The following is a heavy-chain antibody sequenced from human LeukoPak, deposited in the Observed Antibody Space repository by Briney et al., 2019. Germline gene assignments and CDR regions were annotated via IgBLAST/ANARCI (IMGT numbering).Heavy chain of an antibody. CDR1: GGSISSSSYY. V-gene: IGHV4-39*01. Sequence: SETLSLTCTVSGGSISSSSYYWGWIRQPPGKELEWIGSIYYSGSTYYNPSLKSRVTISVDTSKNQFSLRLSSVTAADTAVYYCARHTPKKYYYDSSGYSNAFDIWGQGTMVTVSS. CDR2: IYYSGST. J-gene: IGHJ3*02. CDR3: ARHTPKKYYYDSSGYSNAFDI. D-gene: IGHD3-22*01.